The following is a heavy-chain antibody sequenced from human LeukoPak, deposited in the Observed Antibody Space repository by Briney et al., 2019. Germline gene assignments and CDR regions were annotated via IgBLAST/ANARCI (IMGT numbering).Heavy chain of an antibody. CDR3: ARLRYSAYGGFDY. J-gene: IGHJ4*02. D-gene: IGHD5-12*01. Sequence: SETLSLTCTVSGGSISSSSYYWGWIRQPPGKGLEWIGSIYYTGSIFHNPSLKSRVTISVDTSKNQFSLKLNPVTAADTAVYYCARLRYSAYGGFDYWGQGTLVTVSS. CDR2: IYYTGSI. V-gene: IGHV4-39*01. CDR1: GGSISSSSYY.